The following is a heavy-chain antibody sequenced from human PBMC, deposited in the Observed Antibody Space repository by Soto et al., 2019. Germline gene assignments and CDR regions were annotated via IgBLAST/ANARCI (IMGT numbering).Heavy chain of an antibody. CDR1: GGSMSNYY. D-gene: IGHD1-26*01. CDR2: IYNSVST. V-gene: IGHV4-59*01. J-gene: IGHJ4*02. CDR3: ARDSGAAYFDY. Sequence: QVQLQESGPGLVKPSETLSLTCSVSGGSMSNYYWSWIRQPPGKGLEWIGYIYNSVSTNYNPSLKSQVTISGDTSKSRFSLKVSSVTAADTAVYYCARDSGAAYFDYWGQGILVTVSS.